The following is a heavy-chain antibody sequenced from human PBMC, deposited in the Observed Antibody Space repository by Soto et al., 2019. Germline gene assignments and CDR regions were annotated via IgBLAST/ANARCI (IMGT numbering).Heavy chain of an antibody. J-gene: IGHJ4*02. CDR3: TKGGIPRRYNIPKVDFDY. CDR2: ISGSGATT. V-gene: IGHV3-23*01. Sequence: VGSLRLSCAASGFIFSNYAMSWVRQAPGRGLEWVSAISGSGATTYYPDSVKGRFTISRDNSKNTLYLQMNNLRADDTAVYYCTKGGIPRRYNIPKVDFDYWGQGSLVTVSS. CDR1: GFIFSNYA. D-gene: IGHD1-1*01.